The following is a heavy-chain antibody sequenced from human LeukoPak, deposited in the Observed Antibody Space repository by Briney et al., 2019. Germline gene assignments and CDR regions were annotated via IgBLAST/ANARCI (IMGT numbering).Heavy chain of an antibody. D-gene: IGHD1-26*01. V-gene: IGHV3-23*01. CDR2: ISGSGGST. CDR3: AKELTPGPWYGGSYYRFNVFNI. J-gene: IGHJ3*02. CDR1: GFTFSSYA. Sequence: GGSLRLSCAASGFTFSSYAMSWVRQAPGKGLEWVSAISGSGGSTYYADSVKGRFTISRDNSKNTLYLQMNSLRAEDTAVYYCAKELTPGPWYGGSYYRFNVFNIGGQGTRVTFS.